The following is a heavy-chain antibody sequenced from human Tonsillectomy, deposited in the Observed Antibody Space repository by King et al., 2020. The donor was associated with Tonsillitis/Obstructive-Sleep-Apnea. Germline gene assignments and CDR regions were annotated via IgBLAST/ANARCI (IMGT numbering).Heavy chain of an antibody. CDR3: ARDAPKIVTVAGLDSFDI. J-gene: IGHJ3*02. CDR1: GYTFSRYA. CDR2: VHTNTGNP. D-gene: IGHD6-19*01. Sequence: QLVQSGSELKKPGASVKVSCKASGYTFSRYAMNWVRQAPGQGLEWMGWVHTNTGNPTYAQGFTGRFVFSVDTSVSSAYLQISSLKAEDTAVYFCARDAPKIVTVAGLDSFDIWGQGTKVTGSS. V-gene: IGHV7-4-1*02.